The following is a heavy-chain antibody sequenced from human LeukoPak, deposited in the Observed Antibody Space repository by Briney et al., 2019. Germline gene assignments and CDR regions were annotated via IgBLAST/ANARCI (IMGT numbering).Heavy chain of an antibody. D-gene: IGHD3-22*01. CDR3: ARDENRITMIVVVPHGIDY. J-gene: IGHJ4*02. CDR1: GYTFTSYY. CDR2: INPSGGST. Sequence: ASVKVSCKASGYTFTSYYMHWVRQAPGQGLEWMGIINPSGGSTSYAQKFQGRVTMTRDTSTSTVYMELSSLRSEDTAVYYCARDENRITMIVVVPHGIDYWGQGTLVTVSS. V-gene: IGHV1-46*01.